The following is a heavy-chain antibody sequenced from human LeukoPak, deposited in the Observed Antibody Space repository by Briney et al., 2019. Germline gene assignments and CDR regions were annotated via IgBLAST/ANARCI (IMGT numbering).Heavy chain of an antibody. CDR1: GFGFSGYD. Sequence: GGSLRLSCAASGFGFSGYDMHWVRQAPGKGLEWVAIIWLDGSATYYGDSVKGRFTISRDNSNNTLYLQMSSLRVEDTAVYYCARDLNREDFDYWGQGTLVVVSS. CDR2: IWLDGSAT. CDR3: ARDLNREDFDY. D-gene: IGHD1-14*01. V-gene: IGHV3-33*01. J-gene: IGHJ4*02.